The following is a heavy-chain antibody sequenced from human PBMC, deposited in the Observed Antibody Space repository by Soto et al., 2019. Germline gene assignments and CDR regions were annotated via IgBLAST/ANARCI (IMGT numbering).Heavy chain of an antibody. V-gene: IGHV4-39*01. CDR3: AGSRGLPNWFDP. CDR1: GGSISSSSYY. J-gene: IGHJ5*02. Sequence: QLQLQESGPGLVKPSETLSLTCTVSGGSISSSSYYWGWIRQPPGKGLEWIGSIYYSGRTYYNPSLKSRVTISVYTSKNKFSLTLSSVTAADTAVYYCAGSRGLPNWFDPWGQGTLVTVSS. D-gene: IGHD3-10*01. CDR2: IYYSGRT.